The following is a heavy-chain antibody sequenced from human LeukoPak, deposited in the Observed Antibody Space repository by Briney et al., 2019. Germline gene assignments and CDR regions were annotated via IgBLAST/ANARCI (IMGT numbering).Heavy chain of an antibody. Sequence: GGSLRLSCAASGFTFSSYWMSWVRQAPGKGLEWVANIKQDGSEKYYVDSVKGRFTISRDNAKNSLYLQMNSLRAEDTAVYYCARLYDFWSGYYGHYFDYWGQGALVTVSS. V-gene: IGHV3-7*01. CDR3: ARLYDFWSGYYGHYFDY. CDR1: GFTFSSYW. J-gene: IGHJ4*02. D-gene: IGHD3-3*01. CDR2: IKQDGSEK.